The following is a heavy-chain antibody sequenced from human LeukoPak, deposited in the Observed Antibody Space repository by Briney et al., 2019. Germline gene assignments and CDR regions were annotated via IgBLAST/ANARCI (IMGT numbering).Heavy chain of an antibody. V-gene: IGHV4-4*07. J-gene: IGHJ2*01. CDR2: VYISGYT. CDR3: ARDSRAASVWYFDV. CDR1: GDSISTYY. Sequence: SETLSLTCTVSGDSISTYYWSWIRQPAGKGLEWIGRVYISGYTNYNPSLKSRVTMSTDTSKNQFSLSLTSVTAADTAVYYCARDSRAASVWYFDVWGRGTLVTVFS. D-gene: IGHD6-13*01.